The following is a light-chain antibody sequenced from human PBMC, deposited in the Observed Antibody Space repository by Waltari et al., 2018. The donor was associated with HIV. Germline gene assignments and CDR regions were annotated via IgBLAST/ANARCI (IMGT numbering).Light chain of an antibody. V-gene: IGLV3-1*01. J-gene: IGLJ1*01. CDR2: QHN. CDR3: QTWDTSTASYV. CDR1: KLADKY. Sequence: SYEVSQPPSVSVSPGQTATICCSGDKLADKYVSWYQQKPGQSPVLVIFQHNKRPSGIPERFSGSKSGNTATLTIRGTQTMDDADYFCQTWDTSTASYVFGTGTTVTVL.